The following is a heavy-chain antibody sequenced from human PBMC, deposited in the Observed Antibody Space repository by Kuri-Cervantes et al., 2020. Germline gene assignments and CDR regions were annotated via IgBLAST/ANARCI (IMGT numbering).Heavy chain of an antibody. V-gene: IGHV1-2*02. Sequence: ASVKVSCKASGYTFTGFHMHWVRQAPGQGPEWMGWINPNSGGTNYAQKFQGRVSMTRDTSINTAYMELSSLTSDDTAVYFCAREYCVSTTICYQYIDVWGRGTTVTVSS. CDR3: AREYCVSTTICYQYIDV. J-gene: IGHJ6*04. D-gene: IGHD2/OR15-2a*01. CDR1: GYTFTGFH. CDR2: INPNSGGT.